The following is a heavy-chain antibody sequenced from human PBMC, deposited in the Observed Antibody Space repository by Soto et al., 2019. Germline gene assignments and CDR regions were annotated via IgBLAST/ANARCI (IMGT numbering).Heavy chain of an antibody. CDR2: IHYSGST. V-gene: IGHV4-30-4*01. J-gene: IGHJ6*02. CDR1: GGSISSGDYY. CDR3: ARDRGITYYYGMDV. Sequence: SETLSLTCTVSGGSISSGDYYWSWIRQPPGKGLEWIGYIHYSGSTYYNPSLKSRVTISVDTSKNQFSLKLSSVTAADTAVYYCARDRGITYYYGMDVWGQGTTVT. D-gene: IGHD3-10*01.